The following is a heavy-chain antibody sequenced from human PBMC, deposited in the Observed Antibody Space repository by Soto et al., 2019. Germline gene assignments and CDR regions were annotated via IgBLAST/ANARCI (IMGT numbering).Heavy chain of an antibody. Sequence: QVQLVQSGAEVKKPGASVKVSCKASGYTFTSYGISWVRQAPGQGLEWMGWISAYNGNTNYAQNLQGRVTMTTDTSTSTAYMELRSLTSDATDVYSCARVTLWFGELTFNNWFDPWGQGPLVTVSS. J-gene: IGHJ5*02. V-gene: IGHV1-18*01. CDR1: GYTFTSYG. CDR2: ISAYNGNT. D-gene: IGHD3-10*01. CDR3: ARVTLWFGELTFNNWFDP.